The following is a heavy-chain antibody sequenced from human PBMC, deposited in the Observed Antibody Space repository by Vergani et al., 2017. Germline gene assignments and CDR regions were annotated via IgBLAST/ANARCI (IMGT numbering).Heavy chain of an antibody. Sequence: QVQLVQSGAEVKKPGSSVKVSCKASGGTFSSYAISWVRQAPGQGLEWMGRIIPILGIANYAQKFQGRVTITADKSTSTAYMELSSLRSEDTAVYYCAREKGQLQNFDYWGQGTLVTVSS. CDR2: IIPILGIA. CDR1: GGTFSSYA. V-gene: IGHV1-69*04. J-gene: IGHJ4*02. CDR3: AREKGQLQNFDY. D-gene: IGHD6-6*01.